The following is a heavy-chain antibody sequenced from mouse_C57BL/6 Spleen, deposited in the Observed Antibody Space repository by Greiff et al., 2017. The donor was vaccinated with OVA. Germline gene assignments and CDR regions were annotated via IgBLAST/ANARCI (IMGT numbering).Heavy chain of an antibody. Sequence: QVQLQQSGAELVRPGASVTLSCKASGYTFTDYEMHWVKQTPVHGLEWIGAIDPETGGTAYNQKFKGKAILTADKSSSTAYMELRSLTSEDSAVYYCTKSLITTVVATPFAYWGQGTLVTVSA. CDR3: TKSLITTVVATPFAY. CDR2: IDPETGGT. J-gene: IGHJ3*01. D-gene: IGHD1-1*01. CDR1: GYTFTDYE. V-gene: IGHV1-15*01.